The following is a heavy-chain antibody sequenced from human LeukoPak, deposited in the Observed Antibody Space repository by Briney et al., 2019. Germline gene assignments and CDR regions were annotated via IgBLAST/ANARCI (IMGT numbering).Heavy chain of an antibody. V-gene: IGHV1-69*04. CDR2: IIPILGIA. CDR3: ARDSGGYDYVWGSYRSVYFDY. Sequence: GASVKVSCKASGYTFTSYGISWVRQAPGQGLEWMGRIIPILGIANYAQKFQGRVTITADKSTSTAYMELSSLRSEDTAVYYCARDSGGYDYVWGSYRSVYFDYWGQGTLVTVSS. D-gene: IGHD3-16*02. CDR1: GYTFTSYG. J-gene: IGHJ4*02.